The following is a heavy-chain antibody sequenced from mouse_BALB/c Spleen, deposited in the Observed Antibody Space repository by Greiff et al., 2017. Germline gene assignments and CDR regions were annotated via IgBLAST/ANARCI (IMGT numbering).Heavy chain of an antibody. J-gene: IGHJ4*01. Sequence: EVKLMESGPGLVKPSQSLSLTCTVTGYSITSDYAWNWIRQFPGNKLEWMGYISYSGSTSYNPSLKSRISITRDTSKNQFFLQLNSVTTEDTATYYCARGDYYGSSYAMDYWGQGTSVTVSS. CDR3: ARGDYYGSSYAMDY. V-gene: IGHV3-2*02. CDR2: ISYSGST. CDR1: GYSITSDYA. D-gene: IGHD1-1*01.